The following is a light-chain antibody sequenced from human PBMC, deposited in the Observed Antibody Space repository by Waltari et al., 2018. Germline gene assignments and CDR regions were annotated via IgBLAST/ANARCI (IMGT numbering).Light chain of an antibody. CDR2: VSSDGSH. CDR1: SGPSSNA. CDR3: QTGGHGTGV. V-gene: IGLV4-69*01. J-gene: IGLJ3*02. Sequence: HLVLTQSPSASASMRASVKITCTPSSGPSSNAVARPQQRPEKGSLYLMKVSSDGSHSQGHEIPDRFSGSSSGAEPYLAISSLQAEDEADYYCQTGGHGTGVFGGETKLTVL.